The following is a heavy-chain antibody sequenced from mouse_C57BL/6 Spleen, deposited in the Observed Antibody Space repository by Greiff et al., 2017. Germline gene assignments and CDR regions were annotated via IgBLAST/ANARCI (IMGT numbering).Heavy chain of an antibody. CDR3: ARGELQNAMDY. V-gene: IGHV14-2*01. CDR2: IDPEDGEI. Sequence: EVQLQQSGAELVKPGVSVKLSCTASGFNIKDYYMHWVKQRTEQGLEWIGRIDPEDGEIKYAPKFQGKATITADTSSNTAYLQLSSLTSEDTAVYYCARGELQNAMDYWGQGTSVTVSS. CDR1: GFNIKDYY. J-gene: IGHJ4*01. D-gene: IGHD1-1*01.